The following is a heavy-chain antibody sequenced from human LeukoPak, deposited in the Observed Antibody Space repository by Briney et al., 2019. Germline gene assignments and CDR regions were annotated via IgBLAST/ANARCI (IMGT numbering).Heavy chain of an antibody. J-gene: IGHJ4*02. V-gene: IGHV4-38-2*02. D-gene: IGHD5-12*01. CDR1: GYSISSGYY. CDR2: FYHSGST. CDR3: ARGASEGWLRFYRGTYYFDY. Sequence: PSETLSLTCSVSGYSISSGYYWGWIRQPPEKGLEWIGSFYHSGSTNYNPSLKSRVTISVDTSKNQFSLKLSSVTAADTAVYYCARGASEGWLRFYRGTYYFDYWGQGTLVTVSS.